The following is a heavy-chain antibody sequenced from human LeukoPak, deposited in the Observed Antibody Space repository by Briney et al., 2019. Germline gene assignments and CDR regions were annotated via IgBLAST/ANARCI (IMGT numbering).Heavy chain of an antibody. D-gene: IGHD2-2*01. V-gene: IGHV4-39*01. Sequence: PSETLSLTCTVSGGSISSSSYYWGWIRQPPGKGLEWIGSIYYSGSTYYNSSLKSRVTISVDTSKNQFSLKLSSVTAADTAVYYCARLPNRGYCSSTSCYYFDYWGQGTLVTVSS. CDR2: IYYSGST. CDR1: GGSISSSSYY. CDR3: ARLPNRGYCSSTSCYYFDY. J-gene: IGHJ4*02.